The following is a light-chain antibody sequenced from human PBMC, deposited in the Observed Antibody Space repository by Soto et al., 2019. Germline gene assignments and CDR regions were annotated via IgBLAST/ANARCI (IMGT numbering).Light chain of an antibody. Sequence: DIQMTQSPSSLSASVGDRVTITCRASQSISSYLNWYQQKPWKAPKLLIYAASILQSGVPSRFSGSGSGTDFTLTISSLQPEDCATYYCQQSYSTPKTFGQGTKVEIK. CDR2: AAS. J-gene: IGKJ1*01. CDR1: QSISSY. V-gene: IGKV1-39*01. CDR3: QQSYSTPKT.